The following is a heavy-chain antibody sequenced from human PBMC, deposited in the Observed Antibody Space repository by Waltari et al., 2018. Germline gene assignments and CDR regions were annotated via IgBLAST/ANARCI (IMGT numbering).Heavy chain of an antibody. Sequence: QVQLQQWGAGLLKPSETLSLTCAVYGGSFSGYYWSWIRQPPGKGLEWIGEINHSGSTNYNPSLKRRVTISVDTSKNQFSLKLSSVTAADTAVYYCARGGGRLLARRWVYWGQGTLVTVSS. D-gene: IGHD2-15*01. CDR1: GGSFSGYY. J-gene: IGHJ4*02. CDR2: INHSGST. V-gene: IGHV4-34*01. CDR3: ARGGGRLLARRWVY.